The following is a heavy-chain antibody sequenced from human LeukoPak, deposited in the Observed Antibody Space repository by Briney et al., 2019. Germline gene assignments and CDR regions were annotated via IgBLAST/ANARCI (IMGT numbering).Heavy chain of an antibody. J-gene: IGHJ4*02. V-gene: IGHV3-23*01. CDR3: AKEGGSGWKYFDC. Sequence: GRSLRPSCAASGFTFGSYATTWVRQAPGKGLEWVSTISGGSTYYADSVKGRFTISRDNSENTLYLQTNSLRVEDTAVYYCAKEGGSGWKYFDCWGQGTLVTVSS. CDR1: GFTFGSYA. D-gene: IGHD6-19*01. CDR2: ISGGST.